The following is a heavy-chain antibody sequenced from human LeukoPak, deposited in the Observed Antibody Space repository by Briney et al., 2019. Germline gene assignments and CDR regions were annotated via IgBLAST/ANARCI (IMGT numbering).Heavy chain of an antibody. CDR1: GGSISSGGYS. CDR2: IYYSGST. CDR3: ARHSLYSSGFDY. J-gene: IGHJ4*02. D-gene: IGHD6-19*01. V-gene: IGHV4-30-4*07. Sequence: SQTLSLTYAVSGGSISSGGYSWSWIRQPPGKGLEWIGYIYYSGSTNYNPSLKSRVTISVDTSKNQFSLKLSSVTAADTAVYYCARHSLYSSGFDYWSQGTLVTVSS.